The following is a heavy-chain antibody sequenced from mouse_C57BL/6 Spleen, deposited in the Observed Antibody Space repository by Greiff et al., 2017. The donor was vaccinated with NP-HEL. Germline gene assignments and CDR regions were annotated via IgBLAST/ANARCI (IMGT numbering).Heavy chain of an antibody. CDR2: INPNNGGT. CDR3: ARSQSSTFYYGSSYGNFDV. J-gene: IGHJ1*03. D-gene: IGHD1-1*01. Sequence: EVQLQQSGPELVKPGASVKISCKASGYTFTDYYMNWVKQSHGKSLEWIGDINPNNGGTSYNQKFKGKATLTVDKSSSTAYMELRSLTSEDSAVYYCARSQSSTFYYGSSYGNFDVWGTGTTVTVSS. V-gene: IGHV1-26*01. CDR1: GYTFTDYY.